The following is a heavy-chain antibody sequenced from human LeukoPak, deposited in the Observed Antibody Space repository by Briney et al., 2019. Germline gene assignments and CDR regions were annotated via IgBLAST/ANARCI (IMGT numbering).Heavy chain of an antibody. CDR1: GYTFTGYY. D-gene: IGHD3-22*01. CDR3: AREGYYDSSGYYGY. Sequence: ASVKVSCKASGYTFTGYYMHWVRQAPGQGLEWMGWINPNSGGTNYAQKFQGRVTMTRDTSISTAYMELSRLRSDDTAMYYCAREGYYDSSGYYGYWGQGTLVTVSS. CDR2: INPNSGGT. V-gene: IGHV1-2*02. J-gene: IGHJ4*02.